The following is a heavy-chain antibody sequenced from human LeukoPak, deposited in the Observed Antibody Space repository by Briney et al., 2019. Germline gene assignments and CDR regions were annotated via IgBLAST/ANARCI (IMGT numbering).Heavy chain of an antibody. Sequence: GGSLRLSCTASGFTFGDYAMSWVRQDPGKGLEWVGFIRSKAYGGTTEYAASVKGRFTISRDDSKSIAYLQMNSLKAEDTAVYYCTRLRPYYYDSSGSFDYWGQGTLVTVSS. D-gene: IGHD3-22*01. V-gene: IGHV3-49*04. CDR2: IRSKAYGGTT. CDR1: GFTFGDYA. CDR3: TRLRPYYYDSSGSFDY. J-gene: IGHJ4*02.